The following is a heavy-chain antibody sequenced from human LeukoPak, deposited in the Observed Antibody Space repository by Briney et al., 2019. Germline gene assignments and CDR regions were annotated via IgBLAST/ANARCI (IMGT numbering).Heavy chain of an antibody. CDR1: GYSISSGYY. CDR3: ARNGYYSADY. Sequence: PSETLSLTCTVSGYSISSGYYWGWIRQPPGKGLEWIGSIYHSGSTYYNPSLKSRVTISVDKSKNQFSLMLTSVTAADTAVYYCARNGYYSADYWGQGTLVTVSS. CDR2: IYHSGST. J-gene: IGHJ4*02. D-gene: IGHD4-17*01. V-gene: IGHV4-38-2*02.